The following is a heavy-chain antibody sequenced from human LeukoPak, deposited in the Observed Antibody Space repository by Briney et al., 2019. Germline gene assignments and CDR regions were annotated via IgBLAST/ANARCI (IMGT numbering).Heavy chain of an antibody. J-gene: IGHJ4*02. CDR1: GFTFSSYS. D-gene: IGHD3-3*01. CDR3: ARSITIFGVVIIEEYYFDY. Sequence: GGSPRLSCAASGFTFSSYSMNWVRQAPGKGLEWVSSISSSSSYIYYADSVKGRFTISRDNAKNSLYLQMNSLRAEDTAVYYCARSITIFGVVIIEEYYFDYWGQGTLVTVSS. CDR2: ISSSSSYI. V-gene: IGHV3-21*01.